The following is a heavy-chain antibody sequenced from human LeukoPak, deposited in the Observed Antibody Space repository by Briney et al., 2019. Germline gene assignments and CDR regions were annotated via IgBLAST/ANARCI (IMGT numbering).Heavy chain of an antibody. CDR1: GFTFSTYS. D-gene: IGHD5-24*01. CDR2: IYTSGST. CDR3: ARGEMATVRDASDI. J-gene: IGHJ3*02. Sequence: GSLRLSCVASGFTFSTYSMDWVRQAPGKGLEWIGRIYTSGSTNYNPSLKSRVTISVDTSKNQFSLKLSSVTAADTAVYYCARGEMATVRDASDIWGQGTMVTVSS. V-gene: IGHV4-4*08.